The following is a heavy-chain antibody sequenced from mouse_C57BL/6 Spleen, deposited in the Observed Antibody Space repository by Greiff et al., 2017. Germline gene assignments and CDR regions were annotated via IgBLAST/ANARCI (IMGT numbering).Heavy chain of an antibody. D-gene: IGHD1-1*01. J-gene: IGHJ1*03. CDR2: IDPETGGT. Sequence: QVQLQQSGAELVRPGASVTLSCKASGYTFTDYEMHWVKQTPVHGLEWIGAIDPETGGTAYNQKFKGKALLTADKSSSTAYMELLSLTSEDSAVYYCTRKSFYYGYWYFEVWGTGTTVTVSS. V-gene: IGHV1-15*01. CDR1: GYTFTDYE. CDR3: TRKSFYYGYWYFEV.